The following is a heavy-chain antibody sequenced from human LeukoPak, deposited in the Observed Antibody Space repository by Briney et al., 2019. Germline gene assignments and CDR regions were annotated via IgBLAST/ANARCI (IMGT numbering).Heavy chain of an antibody. CDR1: GFRFSSHA. J-gene: IGHJ4*02. V-gene: IGHV3-23*01. Sequence: GGSLRLSCAASGFRFSSHAMNWVRQAPGKGLEWVSGIHGNAGSTFYADSVRGRFTISRDNSKNTLYLQMDSLRAEDTAIYYCARAGSDNYYSGVNYWGQGTLVTVSS. D-gene: IGHD3-22*01. CDR3: ARAGSDNYYSGVNY. CDR2: IHGNAGST.